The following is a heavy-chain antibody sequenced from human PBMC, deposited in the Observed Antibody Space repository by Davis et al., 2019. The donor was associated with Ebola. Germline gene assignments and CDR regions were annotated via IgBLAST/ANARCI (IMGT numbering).Heavy chain of an antibody. J-gene: IGHJ5*02. Sequence: GESLKISCAASGFTFSSYGMHWVRQAPGKGLEWVAVISYDGSNKYYADSVKGRFTISRDNSKHTLYLQMNSLRGEDTAVYYCARGPASGVPPDWFDPWGQGTLVTVSS. D-gene: IGHD2-8*01. CDR2: ISYDGSNK. CDR3: ARGPASGVPPDWFDP. CDR1: GFTFSSYG. V-gene: IGHV3-30*03.